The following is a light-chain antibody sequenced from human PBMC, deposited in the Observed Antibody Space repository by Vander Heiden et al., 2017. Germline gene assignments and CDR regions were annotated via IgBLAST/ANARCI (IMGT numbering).Light chain of an antibody. CDR2: GAS. CDR3: QQYDNAPFT. V-gene: IGKV3-20*01. J-gene: IGKJ3*01. CDR1: QNLDSNY. Sequence: EIVLTQSPGTLSLSPGVRATLSCSASQNLDSNYLAWYQQKPGQAPRLVIYGASRRAAGIPDRFSGSGSGTEFTLTISRLEPEDSAVYYCQQYDNAPFTFGPGTKVHIK.